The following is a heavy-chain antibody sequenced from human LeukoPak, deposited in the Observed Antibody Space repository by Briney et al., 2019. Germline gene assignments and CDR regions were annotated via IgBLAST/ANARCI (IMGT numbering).Heavy chain of an antibody. D-gene: IGHD2-2*01. CDR3: ARDYCSSTSCLFDN. CDR1: GYTFTGYH. Sequence: ASVKVSCKASGYTFTGYHMHWVRQAPGQGLERMGRINPNSGDTNYAQKFQGRVTMTRDTSISTAYVELSRLRSDDTAVYYCARDYCSSTSCLFDNWGQGTLVTVSS. J-gene: IGHJ4*02. CDR2: INPNSGDT. V-gene: IGHV1-2*06.